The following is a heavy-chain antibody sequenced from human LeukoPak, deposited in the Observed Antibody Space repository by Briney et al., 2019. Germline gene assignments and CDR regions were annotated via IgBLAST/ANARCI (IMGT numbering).Heavy chain of an antibody. V-gene: IGHV4-59*01. Sequence: SETLSLTCPVSGGSISTYYWTWIRQPPGKGLEWIGYIYYSGSTNYNPSLKSRVTISVDTSKNQFSLKLTSLTAADTAVYYCARETYYDFWTGADSWGQGTLVTVSS. D-gene: IGHD3-3*01. CDR3: ARETYYDFWTGADS. CDR2: IYYSGST. J-gene: IGHJ5*01. CDR1: GGSISTYY.